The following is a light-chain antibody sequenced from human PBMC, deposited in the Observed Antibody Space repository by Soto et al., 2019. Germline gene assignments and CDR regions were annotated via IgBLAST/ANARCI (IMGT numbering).Light chain of an antibody. V-gene: IGKV1-39*01. CDR2: AAS. CDR3: QQRYSTLPYA. Sequence: DIQMTQSPSSLSASIGDRVTITCRASQSISSYLNWYQQKPGKAPKLRIYAASNLQSGVTSRFSGSGSGTDFSLTSSSLQPEDFATYYSQQRYSTLPYAFGQGTKLE. CDR1: QSISSY. J-gene: IGKJ2*01.